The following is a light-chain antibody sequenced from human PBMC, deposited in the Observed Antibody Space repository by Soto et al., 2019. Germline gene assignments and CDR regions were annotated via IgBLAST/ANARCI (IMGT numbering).Light chain of an antibody. CDR2: DVN. CDR3: TSWTTSTTMI. J-gene: IGLJ2*01. Sequence: QSALTQPASVSGSPGXSXTXXXXXXXXXIGAYNFVSWYQQHPGKAPKLMLYDVNIRPSGVSNRFSGSKSGNTASLTISGLQAEDEADYYCTSWTTSTTMIFGGGTKLTVL. CDR1: XXXIGAYNF. V-gene: IGLV2-14*03.